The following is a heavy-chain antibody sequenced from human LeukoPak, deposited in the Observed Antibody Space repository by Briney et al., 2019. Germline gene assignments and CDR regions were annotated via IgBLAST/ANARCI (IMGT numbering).Heavy chain of an antibody. CDR3: ARGYSRAAFDI. V-gene: IGHV3-23*01. CDR1: GFTISSYA. D-gene: IGHD2-15*01. Sequence: PGGSLRLSCAASGFTISSYALSWVRQAPGKGLEWVSTINGNGGTTYYADSVKGRFTISRDNSKHTLYLQMNSLRAEDTALYYCARGYSRAAFDIWGQGTVVAVSS. CDR2: INGNGGTT. J-gene: IGHJ3*02.